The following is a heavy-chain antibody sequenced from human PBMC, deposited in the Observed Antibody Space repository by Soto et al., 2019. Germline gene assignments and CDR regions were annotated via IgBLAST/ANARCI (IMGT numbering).Heavy chain of an antibody. CDR3: AKGWDVKYFDH. CDR2: IFSSGRT. J-gene: IGHJ4*02. D-gene: IGHD1-26*01. V-gene: IGHV4-4*07. CDR1: GASLLSSY. Sequence: VQLQESGPGLVKPSETLSLSCDVSGASLLSSYWSWVRQPAGKGLEWIGHIFSSGRTSYNPSLKSRVTMSIDTPNNKFSLNLKSVTAADTAVYYCAKGWDVKYFDHWGQGARVTVS.